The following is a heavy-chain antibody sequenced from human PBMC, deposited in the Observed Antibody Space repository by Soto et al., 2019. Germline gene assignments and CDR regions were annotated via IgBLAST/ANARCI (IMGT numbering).Heavy chain of an antibody. CDR2: IYYSGNT. CDR3: ARVALRLGHYFDY. J-gene: IGHJ4*02. D-gene: IGHD6-6*01. Sequence: QVQLQESGPGLVKPSQTLSLTCTVSGGSISSGAYYWSWIRQHPGKGLEWIVYIYYSGNTYYNPSLKCRVTISVDTATNQCSLKLSSVTAADTAVYYCARVALRLGHYFDYWGQGTLVSVAS. V-gene: IGHV4-31*03. CDR1: GGSISSGAYY.